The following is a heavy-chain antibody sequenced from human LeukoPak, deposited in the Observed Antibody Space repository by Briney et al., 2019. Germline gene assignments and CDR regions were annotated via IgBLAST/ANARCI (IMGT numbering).Heavy chain of an antibody. CDR2: ISSSSSTI. CDR3: ARDREQWLVRAFDY. D-gene: IGHD6-19*01. Sequence: GGSLRLSCAASGFTFSSYSMNWVRKAPGKGLEWVSYISSSSSTIYYADSVKGRFTISRDNAKNSLYLQMNSLRAEDTAVYYCARDREQWLVRAFDYWGQGTLVTVSS. CDR1: GFTFSSYS. J-gene: IGHJ4*02. V-gene: IGHV3-48*01.